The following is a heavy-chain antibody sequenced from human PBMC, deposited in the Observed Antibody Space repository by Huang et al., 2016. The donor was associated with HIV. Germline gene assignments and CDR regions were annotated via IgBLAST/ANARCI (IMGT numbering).Heavy chain of an antibody. CDR3: ARGFGINYNHEAFDV. J-gene: IGHJ3*01. CDR2: MNPKSGNV. CDR1: GYTFTNYD. V-gene: IGHV1-8*01. Sequence: QIQLAQSGAEVQKPGASVTVSCTASGYTFTNYDINWVRQASGQGLEWMGWMNPKSGNVGYTKKFQGRVAILRNSSINTSYLEVTSLTSEDTAVYYCARGFGINYNHEAFDVWGQGRWSPSLQ. D-gene: IGHD3-10*01.